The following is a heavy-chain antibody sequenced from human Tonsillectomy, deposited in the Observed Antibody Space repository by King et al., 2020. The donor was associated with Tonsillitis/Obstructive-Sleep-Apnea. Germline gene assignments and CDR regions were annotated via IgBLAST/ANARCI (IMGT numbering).Heavy chain of an antibody. J-gene: IGHJ4*02. D-gene: IGHD1-1*01. Sequence: VQLVESGAEVKKPGESLKISCEGSGYSFTSHWIGWVRQMPGKGLEWMGIIYPADSDTRYSPSFQGQVTISADKSITTAYLQWSSLKASDTTMYYCARKGKWNDFDYWGQGTLVTVSS. V-gene: IGHV5-51*01. CDR2: IYPADSDT. CDR1: GYSFTSHW. CDR3: ARKGKWNDFDY.